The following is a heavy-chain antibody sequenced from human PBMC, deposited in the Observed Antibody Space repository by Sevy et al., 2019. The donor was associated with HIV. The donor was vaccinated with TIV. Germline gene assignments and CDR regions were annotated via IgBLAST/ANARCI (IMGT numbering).Heavy chain of an antibody. CDR3: ARRAVNWDYFEY. Sequence: GGSLRLSCTASGFTFSDYYMSWIRQAPGKGLEWVSYISGLSNYINYADSVKGRFSISRDNVKDSLYLQMNGLRADDTAVYFCARRAVNWDYFEYWGQGTLVTVSS. D-gene: IGHD3-16*01. CDR1: GFTFSDYY. J-gene: IGHJ4*02. V-gene: IGHV3-11*06. CDR2: ISGLSNYI.